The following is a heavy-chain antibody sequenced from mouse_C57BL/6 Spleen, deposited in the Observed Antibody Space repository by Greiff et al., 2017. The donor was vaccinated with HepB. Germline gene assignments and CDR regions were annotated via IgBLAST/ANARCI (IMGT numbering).Heavy chain of an antibody. CDR2: IYPGGGYT. CDR3: ARRDYYGRGYFDY. V-gene: IGHV1-63*01. D-gene: IGHD1-1*01. Sequence: VQLQQSGAELVRPGTSVKMSCKASGYTFTNSWIGWAKRRPGHGLEWIGDIYPGGGYTNYNEKFKGKATLTTDKSSSTAYMQFRRLTSADAAIYYSARRDYYGRGYFDYWGQGTTLTVSS. CDR1: GYTFTNSW. J-gene: IGHJ2*01.